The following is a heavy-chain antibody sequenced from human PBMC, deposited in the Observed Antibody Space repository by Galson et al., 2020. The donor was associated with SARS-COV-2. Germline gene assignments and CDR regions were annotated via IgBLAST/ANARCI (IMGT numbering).Heavy chain of an antibody. Sequence: QLGESLKISCAASGFTFSSYGMHWVRQAPGKGLEWVAVIWYDGSNKYYADSVKGRFTISRDNSKNTLYLQMNSLRAEDTAVYYCAREADFDWQTSPYFDYWGQGTLVTVSS. CDR3: AREADFDWQTSPYFDY. D-gene: IGHD3-9*01. V-gene: IGHV3-33*01. CDR1: GFTFSSYG. CDR2: IWYDGSNK. J-gene: IGHJ4*02.